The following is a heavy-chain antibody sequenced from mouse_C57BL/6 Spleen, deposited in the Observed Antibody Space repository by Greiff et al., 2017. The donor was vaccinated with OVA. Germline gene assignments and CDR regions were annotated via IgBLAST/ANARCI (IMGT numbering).Heavy chain of an antibody. Sequence: QVQLKESGPGLVAPSQSLSITCTVSGFSLTSYGVHWVRQPPGKGLEWLVVIWSDGSTTYNSALKSRLSISKDNSKSQVFLKMNSLQTDDTAMDYCARGGNEYYAMDYWGQGTSVTVSS. V-gene: IGHV2-6*03. CDR2: IWSDGST. CDR1: GFSLTSYG. CDR3: ARGGNEYYAMDY. D-gene: IGHD2-1*01. J-gene: IGHJ4*01.